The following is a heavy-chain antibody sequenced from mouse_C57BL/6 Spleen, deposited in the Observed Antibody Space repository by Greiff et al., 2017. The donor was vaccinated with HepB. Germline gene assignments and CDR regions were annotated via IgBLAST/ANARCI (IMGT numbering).Heavy chain of an antibody. D-gene: IGHD2-5*01. CDR1: GYSITSGYY. CDR2: ISYDGSN. J-gene: IGHJ3*01. CDR3: ASPDYSNYWGFFAY. Sequence: EVQLQESGPGLVKPSQSLSLTCSVTGYSITSGYYWNWIRQFPGNKLEWMGYISYDGSNNYNPSLKNRISITRDTSKNQFFLKLNSVTTEDTATYYCASPDYSNYWGFFAYWGQGTLVTVSA. V-gene: IGHV3-6*01.